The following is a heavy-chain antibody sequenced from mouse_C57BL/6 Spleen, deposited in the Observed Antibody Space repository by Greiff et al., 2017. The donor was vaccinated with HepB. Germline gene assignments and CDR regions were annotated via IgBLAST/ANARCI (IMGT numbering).Heavy chain of an antibody. D-gene: IGHD1-1*01. V-gene: IGHV1-18*01. CDR3: ARKVTTVPYWDY. Sequence: VQLQQSGPELVKPGASVKIPCKASGYTFTDYNMDWVKQSHGKSLEWIGDINPNNGGTIYNQKFKGKATLTVDKSSSTAYMELRSLTSEDTAVYYCARKVTTVPYWDYWGQGTTLTVSS. CDR2: INPNNGGT. CDR1: GYTFTDYN. J-gene: IGHJ2*01.